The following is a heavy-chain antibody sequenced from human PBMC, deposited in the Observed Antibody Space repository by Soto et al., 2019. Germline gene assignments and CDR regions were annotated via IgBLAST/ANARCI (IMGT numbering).Heavy chain of an antibody. CDR3: ARGDYYYDSSGYYYPYYFDY. J-gene: IGHJ4*02. CDR1: GYTFTSYA. CDR2: INAGNGNT. V-gene: IGHV1-3*01. Sequence: QVQLVQSGAEVKKPGASVEVSCKASGYTFTSYAMHWVRQAPGQRLEWMGWINAGNGNTKYSQKFQGRVTITRDTSASTAYMELSSLRSEDTAVYYCARGDYYYDSSGYYYPYYFDYWGQGTLVTVSS. D-gene: IGHD3-22*01.